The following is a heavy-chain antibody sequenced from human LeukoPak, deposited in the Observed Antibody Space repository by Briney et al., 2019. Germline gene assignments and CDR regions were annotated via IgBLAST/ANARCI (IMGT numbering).Heavy chain of an antibody. V-gene: IGHV3-23*01. CDR2: IGGNGGST. J-gene: IGHJ2*01. Sequence: PGGSLRLSCAASGFIFSSYAMNWVRQAPGKGPEWVSGIGGNGGSTYYADSVKGRFTISRDNSKNTLYLQMNSLRAEDTAVYYCARHLSTTRYLDLWGRGTLLTVSS. CDR3: ARHLSTTRYLDL. D-gene: IGHD1-26*01. CDR1: GFIFSSYA.